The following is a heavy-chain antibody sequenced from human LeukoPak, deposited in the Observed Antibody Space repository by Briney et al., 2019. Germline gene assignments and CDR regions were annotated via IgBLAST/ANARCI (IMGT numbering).Heavy chain of an antibody. CDR3: ARETGYSYGYGY. V-gene: IGHV1-69*05. J-gene: IGHJ4*02. D-gene: IGHD5-18*01. CDR1: GGTFSSYA. Sequence: GASVKVSCKASGGTFSSYAISWVRQAPGQGLEWMGGIIPIFGTANYAQKFQGRVTMTRDTSTSTVYMELSSLRSEDTAVYYCARETGYSYGYGYWGQGTLVTVSS. CDR2: IIPIFGTA.